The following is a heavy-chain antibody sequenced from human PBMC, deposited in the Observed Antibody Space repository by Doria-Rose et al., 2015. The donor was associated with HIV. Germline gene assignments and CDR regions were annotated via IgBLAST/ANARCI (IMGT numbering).Heavy chain of an antibody. CDR2: IFSDDER. D-gene: IGHD6-13*01. V-gene: IGHV2-26*01. CDR1: GVSLSSPGMG. Sequence: QITLKESGPVLVEPTETLTLTCTVSGVSLSSPGMGVSWIRQPPGKALEWLANIFSDDERSYKTSLKSRLAISRGTSKSQVVLTMTDMDPVDTATYYCARIKSSRWYHKYYFDFWGQGTLVIVS. CDR3: ARIKSSRWYHKYYFDF. J-gene: IGHJ4*02.